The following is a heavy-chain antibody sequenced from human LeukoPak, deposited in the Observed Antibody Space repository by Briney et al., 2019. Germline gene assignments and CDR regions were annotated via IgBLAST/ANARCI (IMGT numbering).Heavy chain of an antibody. J-gene: IGHJ5*02. CDR2: MNPSSGNT. CDR3: ARLEWAWFDP. V-gene: IGHV1-8*01. CDR1: GYTFTSYD. Sequence: ASVKVPCKASGYTFTSYDINWVRQATGQGLEWMGWMNPSSGNTGYAQKFQGRVTMTRNTSISTAYMELSSLRSEDTAVYYCARLEWAWFDPWGQGTLSPSPQ. D-gene: IGHD2-8*01.